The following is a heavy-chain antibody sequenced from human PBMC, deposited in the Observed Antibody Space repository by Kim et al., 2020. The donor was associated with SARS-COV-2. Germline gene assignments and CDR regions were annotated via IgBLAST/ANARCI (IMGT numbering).Heavy chain of an antibody. V-gene: IGHV4-59*01. CDR1: GGSISSYY. D-gene: IGHD3-16*01. Sequence: SETLSLTCTVSGGSISSYYWSWIRQPPGKGLEWIGNIYYSGSTKYNPSLKSRVTISVDTSKNQFSLKLSSVTAADTAVYYCARDHLGIKDYWGQGTLVTV. J-gene: IGHJ4*02. CDR3: ARDHLGIKDY. CDR2: IYYSGST.